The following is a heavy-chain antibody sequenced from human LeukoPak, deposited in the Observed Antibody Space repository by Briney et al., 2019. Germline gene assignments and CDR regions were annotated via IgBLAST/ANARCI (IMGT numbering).Heavy chain of an antibody. J-gene: IGHJ4*02. V-gene: IGHV3-21*01. CDR2: ISSSSSYI. CDR1: GFTFSSYS. Sequence: GGSLRLSCAASGFTFSSYSMTWVRQAPGKGLEWVSSISSSSSYIYYADSVKGRFTISRDNAKNSLYLQMNSLRAEDTAVYYCARYTTYYYDSSGYYSSALDYWGQGTLVTVSS. CDR3: ARYTTYYYDSSGYYSSALDY. D-gene: IGHD3-22*01.